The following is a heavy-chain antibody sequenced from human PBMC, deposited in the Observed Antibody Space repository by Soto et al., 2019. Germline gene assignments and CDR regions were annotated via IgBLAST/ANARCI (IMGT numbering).Heavy chain of an antibody. Sequence: GASVKVSCKASGFTFTSSAMQWVRQAPGQRLEWMGWIIAGNGNTKYAQKFQGRVTITRDTSASTAYMELSSLRSEDTAVYYCAREAGAFDYWGQGTLVTVSS. CDR1: GFTFTSSA. CDR2: IIAGNGNT. V-gene: IGHV1-3*01. D-gene: IGHD6-19*01. CDR3: AREAGAFDY. J-gene: IGHJ4*02.